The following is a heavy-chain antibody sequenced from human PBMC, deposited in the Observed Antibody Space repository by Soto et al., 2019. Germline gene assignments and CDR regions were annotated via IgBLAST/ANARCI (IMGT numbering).Heavy chain of an antibody. J-gene: IGHJ3*01. Sequence: ASVKVSCKASGFTFTSYYFHWVRQAPGQGLEWMGVLNPSTGTTTYAQKFQGRVTMTRDKSTSTVYMELSSLRSEGTAMYYCARVRCGGDCYYDGFDLWGQGTMVTVSS. CDR3: ARVRCGGDCYYDGFDL. CDR1: GFTFTSYY. V-gene: IGHV1-46*01. CDR2: LNPSTGTT. D-gene: IGHD2-21*02.